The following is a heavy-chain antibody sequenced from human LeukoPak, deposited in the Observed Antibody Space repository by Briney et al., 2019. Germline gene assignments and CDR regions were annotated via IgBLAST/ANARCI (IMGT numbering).Heavy chain of an antibody. V-gene: IGHV3-30*18. J-gene: IGHJ3*02. D-gene: IGHD3-16*01. CDR2: ISYDGSNK. CDR1: GFTFSSYG. Sequence: GRSLRLSCAASGFTFSSYGMHWVRQAPGKGLEWVAVISYDGSNKYYADSVKGRFTISRDNSKNTLYLQMNSLRAEDTAVYYCAKPSGEDYAFDIWGQGTMVTVSS. CDR3: AKPSGEDYAFDI.